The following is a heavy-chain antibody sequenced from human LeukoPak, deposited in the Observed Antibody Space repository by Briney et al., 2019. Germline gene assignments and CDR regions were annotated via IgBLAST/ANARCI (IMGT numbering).Heavy chain of an antibody. V-gene: IGHV4-59*01. J-gene: IGHJ4*02. CDR1: GGSISSYY. CDR3: ARDPSSWGGSFDY. Sequence: SETLSLTCTVSGGSISSYYWSWIRQPPGKGLEWIGYIYYSGSTNYNPSLKSRVTISVDTSKNQFSLKLSSETAADTAVYYCARDPSSWGGSFDYWGQGTLVTVSS. CDR2: IYYSGST. D-gene: IGHD2-2*01.